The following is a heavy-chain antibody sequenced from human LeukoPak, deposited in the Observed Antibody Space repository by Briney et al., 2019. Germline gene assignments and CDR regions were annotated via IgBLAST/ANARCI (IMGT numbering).Heavy chain of an antibody. CDR3: ARSYQPLLYAVDY. Sequence: SVRVSCKASGGTFSSYAISWVRQAPGQRLEWMGGIIPIFGTANYAQKFQGRVTITADESTSTAYMELSSLRSEDTAVYYCARSYQPLLYAVDYWGQGTLVTVSS. V-gene: IGHV1-69*01. J-gene: IGHJ4*02. D-gene: IGHD2-2*02. CDR1: GGTFSSYA. CDR2: IIPIFGTA.